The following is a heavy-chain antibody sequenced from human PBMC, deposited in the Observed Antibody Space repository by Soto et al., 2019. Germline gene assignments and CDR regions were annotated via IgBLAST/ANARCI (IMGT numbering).Heavy chain of an antibody. CDR1: GFTFSSYW. CDR3: AREGGLGRGYELDY. Sequence: EVQLVESGGGLVQPGGSLRLSCAASGFTFSSYWMSWVRQAPGKGLEWVANIKQDGSEKYYVDSVKGRFTISRDNAKNSLYLQMNSLRAEDTAVDYCAREGGLGRGYELDYWGQGTLVTVSS. J-gene: IGHJ4*02. V-gene: IGHV3-7*05. CDR2: IKQDGSEK. D-gene: IGHD5-12*01.